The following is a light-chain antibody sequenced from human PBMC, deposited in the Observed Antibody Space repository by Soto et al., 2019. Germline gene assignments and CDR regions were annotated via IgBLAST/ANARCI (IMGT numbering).Light chain of an antibody. J-gene: IGLJ3*02. CDR2: SNN. CDR1: TSNIGSHT. Sequence: QSVLTQPPSASGTPGQRVTISCSGSTSNIGSHTVNWYQQLPGTAPKLLMYSNNQRPSGVPDRFSGSKSGTSTSLAISGLQSEDEADYYCAAWDDSLNGEVFGGGTKLTVL. V-gene: IGLV1-44*01. CDR3: AAWDDSLNGEV.